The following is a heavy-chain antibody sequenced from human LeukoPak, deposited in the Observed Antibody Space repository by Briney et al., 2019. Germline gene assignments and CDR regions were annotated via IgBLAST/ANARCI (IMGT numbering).Heavy chain of an antibody. CDR3: ARESYDFWSGYPQFFDP. J-gene: IGHJ5*02. V-gene: IGHV3-9*01. Sequence: GGSLRLSCAASGFTFDDYAMHWVRQAPGKGLEWVSGISWNSGSIGYADSVEGRFTISRDNTKNSVYLQMNSLRVEDTAVYYCARESYDFWSGYPQFFDPWGQGTMVIVSS. CDR2: ISWNSGSI. CDR1: GFTFDDYA. D-gene: IGHD3-3*01.